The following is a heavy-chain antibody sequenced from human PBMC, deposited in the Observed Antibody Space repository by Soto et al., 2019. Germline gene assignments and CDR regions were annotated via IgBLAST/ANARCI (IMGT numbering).Heavy chain of an antibody. V-gene: IGHV1-69*13. J-gene: IGHJ5*02. CDR3: ARGAPYYYDSSGYYSRNWFDP. CDR2: IIPIFGTA. D-gene: IGHD3-22*01. CDR1: GGTFSSYA. Sequence: SVKVSCKASGGTFSSYAISWVRQAPGQGLEWMGGIIPIFGTANYAQKFQGRVTITADESTSTAYMELSSLRSEDTAVYYCARGAPYYYDSSGYYSRNWFDPWGQGTLVTVSS.